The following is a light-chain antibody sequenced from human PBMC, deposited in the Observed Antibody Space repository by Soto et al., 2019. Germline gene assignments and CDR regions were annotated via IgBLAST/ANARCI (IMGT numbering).Light chain of an antibody. CDR1: SSDVGGYNY. V-gene: IGLV2-14*01. J-gene: IGLJ1*01. Sequence: SALTQPASASGSPGQSITISCPGTSSDVGGYNYVSWYQQHPGKAPKFMIYDVSNRPSGVSNRFSGSKSGNTASLTISGLLAEDEADYYCSSYTTSNTRQIIFGTGTKVTGL. CDR3: SSYTTSNTRQII. CDR2: DVS.